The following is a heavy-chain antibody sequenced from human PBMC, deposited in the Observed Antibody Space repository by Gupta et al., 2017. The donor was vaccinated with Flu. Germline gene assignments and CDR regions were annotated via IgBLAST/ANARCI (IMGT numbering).Heavy chain of an antibody. V-gene: IGHV1-69*01. D-gene: IGHD5-12*01. J-gene: IGHJ4*02. Sequence: HVQLVQSGAEVKRPGSSVKVSCKPSGGTFTSYAISWVRQAPGQGLEWMGGLIPIFGSASYAQKFQSRVTITADESTSVAYLELTSLRSEDSAVYYCTRGGYTGSDLRAYYFDSWGQGTLVTVSS. CDR1: GGTFTSYA. CDR3: TRGGYTGSDLRAYYFDS. CDR2: LIPIFGSA.